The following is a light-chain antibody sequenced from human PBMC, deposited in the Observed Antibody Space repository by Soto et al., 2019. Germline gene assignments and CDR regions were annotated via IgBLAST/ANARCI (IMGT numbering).Light chain of an antibody. J-gene: IGKJ5*01. CDR1: QSVSSY. V-gene: IGKV3-11*01. CDR3: QQRRSSPPGVT. Sequence: LRLPQDRMCVAPGERVALCGRPIQSVSSYLAWYQQNPGQAPRLLIYDASNRATGIPARFSGSGSGTDSNLTSRSLEPEDLAVYSSQQRRSSPPGVTIGLGTKVEIK. CDR2: DAS.